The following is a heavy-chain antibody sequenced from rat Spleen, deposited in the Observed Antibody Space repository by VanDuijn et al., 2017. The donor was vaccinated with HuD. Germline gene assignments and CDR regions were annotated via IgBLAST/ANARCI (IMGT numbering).Heavy chain of an antibody. CDR2: ISYDGSST. D-gene: IGHD1-2*01. J-gene: IGHJ3*01. CDR3: ARQGIAAISTNWFAY. V-gene: IGHV5-25*01. Sequence: EVQLVESGGGLMQPGRSMKLSCAASGFTFSNYDMAWVRQAPTKGLEWVASISYDGSSTYYRDSVKGRFTISRDNAKSTLYLQMDSLRSEDTATYYCARQGIAAISTNWFAYWGQGTLVTVSS. CDR1: GFTFSNYD.